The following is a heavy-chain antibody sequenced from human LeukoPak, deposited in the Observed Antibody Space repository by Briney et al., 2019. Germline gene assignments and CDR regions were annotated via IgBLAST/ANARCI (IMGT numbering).Heavy chain of an antibody. D-gene: IGHD4/OR15-4a*01. Sequence: SETLSLTCTVSGGSLSSYYWRWLRQPAGKGLEWIGRIYTSGSTNYNPSLTSRVTMSVDTSKNQFSLTLTSVTAADTAVYYCARVGAAGEGVDYWGQGTLVTVSS. CDR1: GGSLSSYY. J-gene: IGHJ4*02. CDR2: IYTSGST. CDR3: ARVGAAGEGVDY. V-gene: IGHV4-4*07.